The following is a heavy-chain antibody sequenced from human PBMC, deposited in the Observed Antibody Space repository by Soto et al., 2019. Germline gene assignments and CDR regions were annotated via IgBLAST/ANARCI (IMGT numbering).Heavy chain of an antibody. CDR2: INPSGGST. D-gene: IGHD2-21*02. J-gene: IGHJ6*02. V-gene: IGHV1-46*01. Sequence: QVQLVQSGAEVKKPGASVKVSCKASGYTFTSYYMHWVRQAPGQGLEWMGIINPSGGSTSYAQKFPGSVTMTSDTSTSTVYMELSSLRSEDTAVYYCARDKAYCGGDCYSSLLSYYGMDVWGQGTTVTVSS. CDR1: GYTFTSYY. CDR3: ARDKAYCGGDCYSSLLSYYGMDV.